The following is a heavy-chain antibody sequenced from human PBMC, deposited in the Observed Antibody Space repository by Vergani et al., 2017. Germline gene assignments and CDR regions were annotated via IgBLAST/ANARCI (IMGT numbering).Heavy chain of an antibody. CDR1: GFTFDDYA. Sequence: EVQLVESGGGLVQPGRSLRLSCAASGFTFDDYAMHWVRQAPGKGLEWVSGISWNSGSIVYADSVKGRFTISRDNAKNSLYRQMNSLRAEDTALYYCAKDLFMVRGVPGDYWGQGTLVTVSS. V-gene: IGHV3-9*01. J-gene: IGHJ4*02. D-gene: IGHD3-10*01. CDR3: AKDLFMVRGVPGDY. CDR2: ISWNSGSI.